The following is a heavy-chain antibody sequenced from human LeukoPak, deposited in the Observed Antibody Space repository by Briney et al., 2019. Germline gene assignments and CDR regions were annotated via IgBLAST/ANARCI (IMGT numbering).Heavy chain of an antibody. CDR3: ARVWGLYCSSTSCYDFDY. J-gene: IGHJ4*02. D-gene: IGHD2-2*01. CDR2: IIPIFGTA. V-gene: IGHV1-69*13. Sequence: SVKVSCKASGGTFSSYAISWVRQAPGQGLEWMGGIIPIFGTANYAQKFQGRVTITADESTSTAYMELSSLRSEDTAVYYCARVWGLYCSSTSCYDFDYWGQGTLVTVSS. CDR1: GGTFSSYA.